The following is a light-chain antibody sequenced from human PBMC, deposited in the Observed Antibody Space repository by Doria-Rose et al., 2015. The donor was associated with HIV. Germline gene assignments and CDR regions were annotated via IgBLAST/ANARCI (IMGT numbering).Light chain of an antibody. CDR3: HQYGTSWT. CDR1: QRFSSTY. Sequence: VLTQSPGTLSLSPGERATLSCRASQRFSSTYLAWYQQKPGQAPSLLIYDGSTRATGIPDRFSASGSGTDFTLTINRLEPEDFALYYCHQYGTSWTFGQGTKVEI. J-gene: IGKJ1*01. CDR2: DGS. V-gene: IGKV3-20*01.